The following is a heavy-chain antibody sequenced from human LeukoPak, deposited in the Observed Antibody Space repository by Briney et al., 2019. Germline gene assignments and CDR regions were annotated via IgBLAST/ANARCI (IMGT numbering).Heavy chain of an antibody. CDR1: GFTFSSSS. D-gene: IGHD1-26*01. V-gene: IGHV3-21*01. Sequence: GGSLTLSCAASGFTFSSSSMNWVREAPGKGLEWVSSISSSSSYIYYADSVKGRFTISRDNAKNSLYLQMNSLRAEDTAVYYCARAVWSGSYYNYWGQGTLVPVSS. CDR2: ISSSSSYI. CDR3: ARAVWSGSYYNY. J-gene: IGHJ4*02.